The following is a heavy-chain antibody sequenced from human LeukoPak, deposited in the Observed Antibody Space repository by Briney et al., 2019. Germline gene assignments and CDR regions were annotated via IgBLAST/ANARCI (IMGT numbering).Heavy chain of an antibody. D-gene: IGHD6-13*01. CDR2: INTGGST. Sequence: GGSLRLSCAASGFTFSSYWMNWARQAPGKGLEWVSTINTGGSTYHAGSVRGRFTISRDNSKNTLYLQMNSLRAEDTALYYCAKVPSILYSSSWFFDYWGQGVLVTVSS. J-gene: IGHJ4*02. CDR3: AKVPSILYSSSWFFDY. CDR1: GFTFSSYW. V-gene: IGHV3-23*01.